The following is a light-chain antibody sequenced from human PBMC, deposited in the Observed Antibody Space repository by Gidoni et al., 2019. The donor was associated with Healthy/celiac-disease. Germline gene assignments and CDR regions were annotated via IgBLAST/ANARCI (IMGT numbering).Light chain of an antibody. J-gene: IGKJ5*01. V-gene: IGKV2-28*01. CDR3: MQALQTPPIT. Sequence: DIVMTQSPLSLPVTPGEPASISCRSSQSLLHSNGYNYLDWYLQKPGQSPQLLSYLGSNRASGVPDRLSGSGSGTDFTLKISRVEAEDVGVYYGMQALQTPPITFGQGTRLEIK. CDR2: LGS. CDR1: QSLLHSNGYNY.